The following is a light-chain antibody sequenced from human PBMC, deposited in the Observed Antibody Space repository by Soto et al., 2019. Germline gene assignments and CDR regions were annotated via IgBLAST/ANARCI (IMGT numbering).Light chain of an antibody. Sequence: EIVLTQSPVTLSLSPGERATLSCRASESVSSYLAWYQQKPGQDPRLLIYDASNRATGIPARFSGSGSGTDFTLTISSLEPEDFAVYYCQQRSNWPPTFGQGTKVEIK. CDR2: DAS. V-gene: IGKV3-11*01. CDR1: ESVSSY. J-gene: IGKJ1*01. CDR3: QQRSNWPPT.